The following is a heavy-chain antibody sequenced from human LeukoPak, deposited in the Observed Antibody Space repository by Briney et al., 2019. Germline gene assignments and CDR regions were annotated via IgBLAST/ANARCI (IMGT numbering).Heavy chain of an antibody. D-gene: IGHD3-9*01. CDR2: IYYSKSA. CDR1: GDSVSSYY. Sequence: SETLSLTCTVSGDSVSSYYWSWIRQPPGKRLEWIGCIYYSKSATYNPSLKSRVTISLDTSKNQFFLKLSSVTAADTGVYYCARERSFDLWGQGTRDRVSS. V-gene: IGHV4-59*02. CDR3: ARERSFDL. J-gene: IGHJ4*02.